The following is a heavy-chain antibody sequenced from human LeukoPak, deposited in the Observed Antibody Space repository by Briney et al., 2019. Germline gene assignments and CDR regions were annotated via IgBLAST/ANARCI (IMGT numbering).Heavy chain of an antibody. CDR1: GFTFSSYA. V-gene: IGHV3-64*01. Sequence: PGGSLRLSCAASGFTFSSYAMHWVRQAPGKGLEYVSAISSNGGSTYYANSVKGRFTISRDNSKNTLYLQMGSLRAEDMAVYYCARDRGHIMVATEGFDYWGQGTLVTVSS. CDR2: ISSNGGST. D-gene: IGHD2-21*02. J-gene: IGHJ4*02. CDR3: ARDRGHIMVATEGFDY.